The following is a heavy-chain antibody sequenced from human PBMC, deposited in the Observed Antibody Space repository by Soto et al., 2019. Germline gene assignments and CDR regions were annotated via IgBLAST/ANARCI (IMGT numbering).Heavy chain of an antibody. V-gene: IGHV1-3*01. CDR2: INAGNGNT. J-gene: IGHJ4*02. D-gene: IGHD3-22*01. CDR1: GYTFTSYA. CDR3: ARDFKTYYYDSSGYYSIGY. Sequence: ASVKVSCKASGYTFTSYAMHWVRQAPGQRLEWMGWINAGNGNTKYSQKFQGRVTITRDTSASTAYMELSSLRSEDTAVYYCARDFKTYYYDSSGYYSIGYWGQGTLVTVSS.